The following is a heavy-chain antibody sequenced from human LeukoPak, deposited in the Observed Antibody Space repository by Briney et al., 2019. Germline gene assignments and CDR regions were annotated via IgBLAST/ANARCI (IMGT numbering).Heavy chain of an antibody. CDR3: AKVQEMGTILPPFHY. Sequence: PGGSLRLSCAASGFTFSSYAMSWVRQAPGKGLEWVSAISGNGGTTFYADSVKGRFTISRDNSKNTLYLQVNSLRAADTAVYYCAKVQEMGTILPPFHYWGQGTLVTVSS. J-gene: IGHJ4*02. CDR1: GFTFSSYA. D-gene: IGHD5-24*01. CDR2: ISGNGGTT. V-gene: IGHV3-23*01.